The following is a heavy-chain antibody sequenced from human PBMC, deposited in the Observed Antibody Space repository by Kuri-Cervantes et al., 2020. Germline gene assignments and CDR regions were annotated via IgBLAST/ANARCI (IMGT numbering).Heavy chain of an antibody. CDR1: GFTFGTYW. J-gene: IGHJ4*02. CDR3: YCRSADSGSRDY. V-gene: IGHV3-7*01. D-gene: IGHD3-10*01. CDR2: ISSDGSET. Sequence: GGSLRLSCGASGFTFGTYWMSWVRQTPGKGLEWVAYISSDGSETKCVDSVKGRFTISRDNAKNSMYLQMNSLRAEDTAVYYCYCRSADSGSRDYWGQGTLVTVSS.